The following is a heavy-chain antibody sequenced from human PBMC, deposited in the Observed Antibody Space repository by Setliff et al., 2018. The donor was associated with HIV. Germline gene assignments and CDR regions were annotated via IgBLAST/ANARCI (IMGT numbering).Heavy chain of an antibody. V-gene: IGHV4-61*09. J-gene: IGHJ4*02. D-gene: IGHD3-9*01. Sequence: PSETLSLTCTVSGGSIGSGGYHWSWIRQSAGKGLEWIGHVHTSGSTDYNPSLKRRVTISMDTSKNQFSLKLGSVTAADTAVYYCAKRYFTGAACFDSWGQGTLVTVSS. CDR1: GGSIGSGGYH. CDR3: AKRYFTGAACFDS. CDR2: VHTSGST.